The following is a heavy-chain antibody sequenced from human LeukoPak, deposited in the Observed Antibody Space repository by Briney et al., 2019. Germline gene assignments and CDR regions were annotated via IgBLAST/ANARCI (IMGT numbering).Heavy chain of an antibody. J-gene: IGHJ4*02. V-gene: IGHV4-59*01. Sequence: SETLSLTCNVSGGSISSYYWSWIRQPPGKGLEWIGYVDYTGSTNYNPSLKSRVIISVDRSKNQFSLNLISVTAADTAIYYCARDEISSGWFTGFDYWGQGTLVTVSS. CDR1: GGSISSYY. CDR2: VDYTGST. D-gene: IGHD6-19*01. CDR3: ARDEISSGWFTGFDY.